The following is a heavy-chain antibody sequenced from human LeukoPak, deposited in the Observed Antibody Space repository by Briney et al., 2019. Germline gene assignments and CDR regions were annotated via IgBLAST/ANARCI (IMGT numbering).Heavy chain of an antibody. CDR1: GFSFSSYA. J-gene: IGHJ4*02. V-gene: IGHV3-30*04. Sequence: GGSLRLSCAASGFSFSSYAMHWVRQAPGKGLEWVAVISYDGSNKYYADSVKGRFTISRDNSKNTLYLQMNSLRAEDTAVYYCARAQRYFDWLYLPFDYWGQGTLVTVSS. CDR3: ARAQRYFDWLYLPFDY. D-gene: IGHD3-9*01. CDR2: ISYDGSNK.